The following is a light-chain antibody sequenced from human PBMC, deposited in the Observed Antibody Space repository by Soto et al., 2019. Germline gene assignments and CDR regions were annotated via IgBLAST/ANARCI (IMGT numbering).Light chain of an antibody. J-gene: IGKJ1*01. CDR1: QSISSW. Sequence: DIQMTQSPSTLSASVGDRVTITCRASQSISSWLAWYQQKPGKAPKLLIYKASSLESGGPSRCSGSGSGTEFTPTISSLQPDDFSTYYCQLSYNIFSWTFGQGTKVDI. V-gene: IGKV1-5*03. CDR2: KAS. CDR3: QLSYNIFSWT.